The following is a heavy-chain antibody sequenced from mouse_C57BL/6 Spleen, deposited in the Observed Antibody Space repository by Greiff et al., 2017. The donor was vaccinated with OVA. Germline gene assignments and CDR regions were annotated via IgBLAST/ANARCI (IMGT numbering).Heavy chain of an antibody. CDR2: IDPETGGT. CDR3: TRPPITTGYFDY. Sequence: VQLQQSGAELVRPGASVTLSCKASGYTFTDYEMHWVKQTPVHGLEWIGAIDPETGGTAYNQKFKGKAILTADKSSSTAYMELRSLTSEDSAVYYCTRPPITTGYFDYWGQGTTLTVSS. CDR1: GYTFTDYE. J-gene: IGHJ2*01. V-gene: IGHV1-15*01. D-gene: IGHD1-1*01.